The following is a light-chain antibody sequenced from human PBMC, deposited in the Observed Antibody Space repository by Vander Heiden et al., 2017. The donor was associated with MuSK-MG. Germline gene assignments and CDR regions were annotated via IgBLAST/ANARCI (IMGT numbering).Light chain of an antibody. V-gene: IGKV3-15*01. J-gene: IGKJ5*01. CDR1: QSVTDK. Sequence: EIVVTQSPATLSLSPGEGATLSCRASQSVTDKLAWYQQKAGQAPRLLIYDASIRATGFPARFSGSGSGTEFTLTITSLQSEDFAVYFCQQYRDWPVTFGQGTRLEIK. CDR2: DAS. CDR3: QQYRDWPVT.